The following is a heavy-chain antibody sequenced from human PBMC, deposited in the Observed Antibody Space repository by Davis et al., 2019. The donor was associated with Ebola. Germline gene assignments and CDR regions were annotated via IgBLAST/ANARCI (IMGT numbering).Heavy chain of an antibody. D-gene: IGHD2-2*01. J-gene: IGHJ5*02. V-gene: IGHV1-69*13. CDR1: GGTFSSYA. Sequence: SVKVSCKASGGTFSSYAISWVRQAPGQGLEWMGGIIPIFGTANYAQKFQGRVTITADESTSTAYMELSSLRSEDTVVYYCARAWDEPIYCSSTSCTGWFDPWGQGTLVTVSS. CDR2: IIPIFGTA. CDR3: ARAWDEPIYCSSTSCTGWFDP.